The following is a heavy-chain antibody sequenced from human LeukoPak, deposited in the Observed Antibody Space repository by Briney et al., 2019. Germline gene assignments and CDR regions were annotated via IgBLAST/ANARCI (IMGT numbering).Heavy chain of an antibody. Sequence: GGSLRLSCAASGFTFSSYAMSWVRQAPGKGLGWVSAISDSGGRTYYADSVKGRFTISRDNSKNTLYLQMNSLRAEDTAVYYCAKDRMVYGYWGQGTLVTVSS. CDR3: AKDRMVYGY. V-gene: IGHV3-23*01. J-gene: IGHJ4*02. D-gene: IGHD2-8*01. CDR1: GFTFSSYA. CDR2: ISDSGGRT.